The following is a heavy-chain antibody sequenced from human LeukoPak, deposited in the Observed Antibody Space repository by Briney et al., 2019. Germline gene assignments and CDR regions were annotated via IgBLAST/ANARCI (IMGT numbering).Heavy chain of an antibody. D-gene: IGHD3-10*01. CDR2: ISGYDGNT. CDR3: ARESHVTREDY. CDR1: GDTFTSYG. V-gene: IGHV1-18*01. J-gene: IGHJ4*02. Sequence: GASLKVSCKASGDTFTSYGISWVRQAPGQGLEWMGWISGYDGNTDYAQKCQGRLTMTTDTSTSTAYMELRSLRPDDTAVYYCARESHVTREDYWGRGTLVTVSS.